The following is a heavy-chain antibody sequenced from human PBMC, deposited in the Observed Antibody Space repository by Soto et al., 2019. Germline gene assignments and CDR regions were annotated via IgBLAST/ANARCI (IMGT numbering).Heavy chain of an antibody. CDR1: GGSFSGYY. CDR2: INHSGST. J-gene: IGHJ3*02. Sequence: QVQLQQWGAGLLKPSETLSLTCAVYGGSFSGYYWSWIRQPPGKGLAWIGEINHSGSTNYNPSLKSRVTISVDTSKNQFSLKLSSVTAADTAVYYCARRRRRSTSRDAFDIWGQGTMVTVSS. V-gene: IGHV4-34*01. CDR3: ARRRRRSTSRDAFDI. D-gene: IGHD2-2*01.